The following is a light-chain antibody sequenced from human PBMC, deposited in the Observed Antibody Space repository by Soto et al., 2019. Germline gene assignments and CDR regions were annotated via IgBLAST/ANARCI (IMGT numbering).Light chain of an antibody. CDR1: SSDVGSYNR. Sequence: QSALTQPPSVSGSPGQSVTISCTGTSSDVGSYNRVSWYQQPPGTAPKLMIYGVNNRPSGVPDRFSGSKSGNTASLTISGLQAEDEADYYCNSYTSSSTYVFGTGTKLTVL. CDR2: GVN. CDR3: NSYTSSSTYV. V-gene: IGLV2-18*02. J-gene: IGLJ1*01.